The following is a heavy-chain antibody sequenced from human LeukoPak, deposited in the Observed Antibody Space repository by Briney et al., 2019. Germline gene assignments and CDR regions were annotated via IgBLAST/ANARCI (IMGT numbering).Heavy chain of an antibody. Sequence: GESLKISCKGSGYSFTSYWIGWVRQMPGKGLEWMGIIYPGDSDTRYSPSFQGQVTISADKSISTAYLQWSSLKASDTAIYYCARHVVRGAGANYYYYSMDVWGKGTTVTVSS. J-gene: IGHJ6*03. CDR3: ARHVVRGAGANYYYYSMDV. D-gene: IGHD3-10*01. CDR2: IYPGDSDT. V-gene: IGHV5-51*01. CDR1: GYSFTSYW.